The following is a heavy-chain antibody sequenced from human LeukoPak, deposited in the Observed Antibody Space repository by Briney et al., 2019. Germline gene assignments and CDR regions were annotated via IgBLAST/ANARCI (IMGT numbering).Heavy chain of an antibody. CDR1: GYTFTSYY. CDR2: INAGNGNT. Sequence: ASVKVSCKASGYTFTSYYMHWVRQAPGQRLEWMGWINAGNGNTKYPQKFQGRVTITRDTSASTAYMELSSLRSEDTAVYYCARDFRDYGGNFNWFDPWGQGTLVTVSS. V-gene: IGHV1-3*01. J-gene: IGHJ5*02. D-gene: IGHD4-23*01. CDR3: ARDFRDYGGNFNWFDP.